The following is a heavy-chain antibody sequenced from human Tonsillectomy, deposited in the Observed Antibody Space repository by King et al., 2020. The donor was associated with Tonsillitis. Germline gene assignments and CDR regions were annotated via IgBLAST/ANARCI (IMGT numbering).Heavy chain of an antibody. Sequence: VQLVESGGGVVQPGRSLRLSCAASGFTFSSYGMHWVRQAPGKGLAWVAGIWYDGSNKYYADSVKGRFTISRDNSKNTLYLYMNSLRAEDTAVYYCARVKWEQPAYYYYGMDVWGQGTTVTVSS. CDR2: IWYDGSNK. CDR3: ARVKWEQPAYYYYGMDV. J-gene: IGHJ6*02. D-gene: IGHD1-26*01. V-gene: IGHV3-33*01. CDR1: GFTFSSYG.